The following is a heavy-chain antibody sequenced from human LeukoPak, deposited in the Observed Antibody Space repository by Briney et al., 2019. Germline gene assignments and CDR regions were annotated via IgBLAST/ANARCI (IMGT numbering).Heavy chain of an antibody. CDR2: INPNRGNT. J-gene: IGHJ2*01. CDR3: ETDPSYYYDSSGGNWYFDL. CDR1: GYTFTSYD. Sequence: ASVKVSCKASGYTFTSYDINWGRQAPGQGLEWMGWINPNRGNTGYAQKFQGRVTMTRNTSISTAYMELSSLRSEDTAVYYCETDPSYYYDSSGGNWYFDLWGRGTLVTVSS. V-gene: IGHV1-8*01. D-gene: IGHD3-22*01.